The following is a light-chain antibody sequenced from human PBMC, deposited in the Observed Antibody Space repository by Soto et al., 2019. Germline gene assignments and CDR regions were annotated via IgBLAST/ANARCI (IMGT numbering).Light chain of an antibody. CDR2: DGS. V-gene: IGKV3-15*01. CDR1: ESVRSD. J-gene: IGKJ5*01. Sequence: EIVMTQSPATLSVPPGERVTLSCRASESVRSDLAWYQQKPGQTPRLLIYDGSTRAADIPVRFSGSGSGTEFTLTISSLQSEDFAVYYCQQYNAWPTITFGQGTRLETK. CDR3: QQYNAWPTIT.